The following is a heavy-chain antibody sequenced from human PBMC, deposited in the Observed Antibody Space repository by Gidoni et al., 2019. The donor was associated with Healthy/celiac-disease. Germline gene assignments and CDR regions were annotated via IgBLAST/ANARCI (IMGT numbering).Heavy chain of an antibody. CDR2: IFSNDEK. CDR1: GFSLSNARMG. J-gene: IGHJ2*01. Sequence: QVTLKESGPVLVTPTETLTLTCTVSGFSLSNARMGVSWIRQPPWKALEWLAHIFSNDEKSYSTSLKSRLTISKDTSKSQVVLTMTNMDPVDTATYYCAWGTTTSYWYFDLWGRGTLVTVSS. D-gene: IGHD4-17*01. CDR3: AWGTTTSYWYFDL. V-gene: IGHV2-26*01.